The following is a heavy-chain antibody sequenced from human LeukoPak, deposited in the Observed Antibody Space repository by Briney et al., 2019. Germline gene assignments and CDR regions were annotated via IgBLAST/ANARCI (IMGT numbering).Heavy chain of an antibody. Sequence: ASVTVSCKASGYTFTGYYMHWVRQAPGQGLEWMGWINPNSGGTNYAQKFQGRVTMTRDTSISTAYMELSRLRSDDTAVYYCAGIEYSSSVVAFDIWGQGTMVTVSS. CDR2: INPNSGGT. CDR3: AGIEYSSSVVAFDI. V-gene: IGHV1-2*02. CDR1: GYTFTGYY. J-gene: IGHJ3*02. D-gene: IGHD6-6*01.